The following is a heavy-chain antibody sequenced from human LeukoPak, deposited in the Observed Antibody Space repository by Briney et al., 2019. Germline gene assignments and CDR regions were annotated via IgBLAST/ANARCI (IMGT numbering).Heavy chain of an antibody. CDR1: GFSLSTSGMC. CDR2: IDWDDDK. Sequence: SGPTLVNPTQTLTLTCTFSGFSLSTSGMCVSWIRQPPGKALEWLARIDWDDDKYYSTSLKTRLTISKDTSKNQVVLTMTNMDPVDTATYYCARNHYGDHSDAFDIWGQGTMVTVSS. CDR3: ARNHYGDHSDAFDI. V-gene: IGHV2-70*11. J-gene: IGHJ3*02. D-gene: IGHD4-17*01.